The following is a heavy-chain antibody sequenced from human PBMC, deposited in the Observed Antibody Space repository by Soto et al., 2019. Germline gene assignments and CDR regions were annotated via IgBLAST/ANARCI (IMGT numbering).Heavy chain of an antibody. CDR1: GGTFSSYT. D-gene: IGHD6-19*01. CDR2: IIPILGIA. CDR3: AREKDSSGWYEPGYEPTEIDY. V-gene: IGHV1-69*08. Sequence: QVQLVQSGAEVKKPGSSVKVSCKASGGTFSSYTISWVRQAPGQGLEWMGRIIPILGIANYAQKFQGRVTSTAEKSTSTAYMEMSSLRSEDTAVYYCAREKDSSGWYEPGYEPTEIDYWGQGTLVTVSS. J-gene: IGHJ4*02.